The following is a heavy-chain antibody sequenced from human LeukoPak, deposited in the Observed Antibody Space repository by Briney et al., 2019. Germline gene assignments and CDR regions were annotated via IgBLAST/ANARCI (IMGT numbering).Heavy chain of an antibody. Sequence: SETLSLTCAVYGVSINSSSWWSWVRQSPGKGLKWIGDIGHSGGTNYNPSLKSRATISVDKSNTQVSLKLRSATAADTAVYYCAGNSGSYYGSGSYYNVYWGQGTLVIVSS. J-gene: IGHJ4*02. V-gene: IGHV4-4*02. CDR3: AGNSGSYYGSGSYYNVY. CDR2: IGHSGGT. D-gene: IGHD3-10*01. CDR1: GVSINSSSW.